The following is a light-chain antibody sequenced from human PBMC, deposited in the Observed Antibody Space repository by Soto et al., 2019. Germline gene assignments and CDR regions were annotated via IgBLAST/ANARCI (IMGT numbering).Light chain of an antibody. Sequence: EVVVTQSPGTLSLSPGERATLSCRASQSVTSDYLAWYRQKPGQSPRLLVSGASRRATGVPDRFSGSGSGTDFTLTISRLEPEDFAVYYCQHYGHALWAFGQGTKVDIK. V-gene: IGKV3-20*01. CDR1: QSVTSDY. J-gene: IGKJ1*01. CDR2: GAS. CDR3: QHYGHALWA.